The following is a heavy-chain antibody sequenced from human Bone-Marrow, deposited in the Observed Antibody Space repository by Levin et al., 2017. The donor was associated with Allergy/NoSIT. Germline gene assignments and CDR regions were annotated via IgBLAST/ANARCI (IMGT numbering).Heavy chain of an antibody. CDR2: ISWNSGSI. Sequence: SLKISCAASGFTFDDYAMHWVRQAPGKGLEWVSGISWNSGSIGYADSVKGRFTISRDNAKNSLYLQMNSLRAEDTALYYCAKDTGIAVAGIGNFDYWGQGTLVTVSS. D-gene: IGHD6-19*01. CDR1: GFTFDDYA. CDR3: AKDTGIAVAGIGNFDY. J-gene: IGHJ4*02. V-gene: IGHV3-9*01.